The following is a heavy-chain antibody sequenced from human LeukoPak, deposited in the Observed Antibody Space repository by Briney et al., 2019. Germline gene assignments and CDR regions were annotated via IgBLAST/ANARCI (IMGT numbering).Heavy chain of an antibody. CDR3: ARESDRYCSSTSCSKYYFDY. V-gene: IGHV4-34*01. Sequence: SETLSLTCAVYGGSFSGYYWSWIRQPPGKGLEWIGEINHSGSTNYYPSLKSRVTISVDTSKNQFSLKLSSVTAADTAVYYCARESDRYCSSTSCSKYYFDYWGQGTLVTVSS. D-gene: IGHD2-2*01. CDR2: INHSGST. CDR1: GGSFSGYY. J-gene: IGHJ4*02.